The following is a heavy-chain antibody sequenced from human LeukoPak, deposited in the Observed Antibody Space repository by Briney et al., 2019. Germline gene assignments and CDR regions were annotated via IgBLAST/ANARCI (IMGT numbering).Heavy chain of an antibody. J-gene: IGHJ4*02. CDR2: ISAYNGYT. Sequence: GSSVKVSCKASGYTFTNYGITWVRQAPGQGLECMGWISAYNGYTKYVQNLQGRVTMTTDTSTSTAYMAVRSLRSDDTAVYYCARVGGIAGARRYHFDSWGQGTLLTVSS. CDR3: ARVGGIAGARRYHFDS. D-gene: IGHD1-26*01. CDR1: GYTFTNYG. V-gene: IGHV1-18*01.